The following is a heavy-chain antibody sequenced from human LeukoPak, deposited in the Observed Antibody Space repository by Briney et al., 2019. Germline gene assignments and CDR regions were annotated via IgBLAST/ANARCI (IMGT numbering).Heavy chain of an antibody. D-gene: IGHD4-23*01. Sequence: SETLSLTCTVSGGSISSYYWSWIRQPPGKGLEWIGSIYYSGTTYYNPSLKSRVTISVDTSKNQFSLKLSSVSAADTAVYYCARHSYGGNFAPFDYWGQGALVTVSS. CDR3: ARHSYGGNFAPFDY. CDR1: GGSISSYY. J-gene: IGHJ4*02. V-gene: IGHV4-59*05. CDR2: IYYSGTT.